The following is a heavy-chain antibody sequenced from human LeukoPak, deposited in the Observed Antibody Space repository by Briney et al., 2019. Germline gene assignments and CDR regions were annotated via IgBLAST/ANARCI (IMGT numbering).Heavy chain of an antibody. CDR3: AKDPMIVVPKWDDY. V-gene: IGHV4-39*07. CDR1: GGSISSSSYY. CDR2: IYYSGST. J-gene: IGHJ4*02. Sequence: SETLSLTCTVSGGSISSSSYYWGWIRQPPGKGLEWIGSIYYSGSTYYNPSLKSRVTISVDTSKNQFSLKLSSVTAADTAVYYCAKDPMIVVPKWDDYWGQGTLVTVSS. D-gene: IGHD3-22*01.